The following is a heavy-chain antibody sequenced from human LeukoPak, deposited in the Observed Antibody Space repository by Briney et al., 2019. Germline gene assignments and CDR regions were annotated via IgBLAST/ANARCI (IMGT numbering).Heavy chain of an antibody. D-gene: IGHD5/OR15-5a*01. Sequence: ASVKVSCKASGYTFTSYDINWVRQAPGQGLEWMGWMGARHGYTGSAQRFQGRITMTRDTSISTAYMELSSLTSDDTAVYYCARGWISGDVSEYYFEIWDQGTLVTVSS. CDR2: MGARHGYT. CDR3: ARGWISGDVSEYYFEI. V-gene: IGHV1-8*01. CDR1: GYTFTSYD. J-gene: IGHJ4*02.